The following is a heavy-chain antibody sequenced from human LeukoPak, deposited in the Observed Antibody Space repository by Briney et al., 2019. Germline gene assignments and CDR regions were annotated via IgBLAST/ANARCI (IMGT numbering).Heavy chain of an antibody. J-gene: IGHJ4*02. CDR3: AREAGSFDY. V-gene: IGHV3-21*01. Sequence: PGGSLRLSCAASGFTFSSYNMNWVRQAPGKGLEWVSSISTSSSYMYYADPVKGRFTISRDNAKNSLYLQMNSLRAEDTAVYYCAREAGSFDYWGQGTLVTVSS. D-gene: IGHD3-10*01. CDR1: GFTFSSYN. CDR2: ISTSSSYM.